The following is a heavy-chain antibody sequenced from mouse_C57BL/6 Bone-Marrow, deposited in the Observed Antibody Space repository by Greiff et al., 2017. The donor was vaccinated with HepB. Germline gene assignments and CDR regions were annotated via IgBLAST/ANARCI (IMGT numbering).Heavy chain of an antibody. J-gene: IGHJ3*01. CDR1: GYAFTNYL. V-gene: IGHV1-54*01. CDR3: ARNDGSSFWFAY. CDR2: INPGSGGT. Sequence: VQLQQSGAELVRPGTSVKVSCKASGYAFTNYLIEWVKQRPGQGLEWIGVINPGSGGTNYNEKFKGKATMTADTSSSTAYMQLSSLTSEDSAVYFCARNDGSSFWFAYWGQGTLVTVSA. D-gene: IGHD1-1*01.